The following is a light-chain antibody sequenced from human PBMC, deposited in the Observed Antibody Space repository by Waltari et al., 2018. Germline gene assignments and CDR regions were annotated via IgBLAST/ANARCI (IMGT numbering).Light chain of an antibody. J-gene: IGKJ5*01. Sequence: EIALTQSPGTLSLSPGERATLSCSASQSVSSSYLAWYHHKPGQAPRLLIYGASNRATGIPDRFSGSGSGTDFTLTINRLEPEDFAVYYCQYADTSLITFGQGTRLEIK. CDR2: GAS. V-gene: IGKV3-20*01. CDR1: QSVSSSY. CDR3: QYADTSLIT.